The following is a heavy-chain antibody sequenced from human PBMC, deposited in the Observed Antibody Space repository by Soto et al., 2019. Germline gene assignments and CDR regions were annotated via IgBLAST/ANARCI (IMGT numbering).Heavy chain of an antibody. CDR3: ARDSGYYYDSSGYYQNYGMDV. J-gene: IGHJ6*02. D-gene: IGHD3-22*01. V-gene: IGHV3-33*01. Sequence: PGGSLRLSCAASGFTFSSYGMHWVRQAPGKGLERVAVIWYDGSNKYYADTVKGRFTISRDNSKNTLYLQMNSLRAEDTAVYYCARDSGYYYDSSGYYQNYGMDVWGQGTTVTVSS. CDR2: IWYDGSNK. CDR1: GFTFSSYG.